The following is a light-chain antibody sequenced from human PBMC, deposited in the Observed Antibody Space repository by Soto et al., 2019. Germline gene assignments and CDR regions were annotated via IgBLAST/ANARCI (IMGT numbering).Light chain of an antibody. J-gene: IGLJ2*01. CDR3: QVWDSGSAHVV. V-gene: IGLV3-21*04. CDR2: SDP. CDR1: NIGSKG. Sequence: SSELTQPPSVSVAPGKTASISCGGNNIGSKGVHWYQQKPGQAPVLVIYSDPDLPPAIPARFSGSNSANLATLTISRVEAGDEADYYCQVWDSGSAHVVFGGGTKVTVL.